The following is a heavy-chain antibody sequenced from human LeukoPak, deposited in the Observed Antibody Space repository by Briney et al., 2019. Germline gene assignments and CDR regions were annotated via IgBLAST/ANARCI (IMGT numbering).Heavy chain of an antibody. CDR1: GYIFTGYY. D-gene: IGHD4-11*01. CDR2: INPNGGGT. Sequence: ASVRVSCKASGYIFTGYYIHWVRQAPGQGLEWMGWINPNGGGTEYARQFQGRVTMTRDTSISTAFLHLTSLTSDDTAVYYCARSHDYTNYVAPWGQGTPVTVSS. CDR3: ARSHDYTNYVAP. J-gene: IGHJ5*02. V-gene: IGHV1-2*02.